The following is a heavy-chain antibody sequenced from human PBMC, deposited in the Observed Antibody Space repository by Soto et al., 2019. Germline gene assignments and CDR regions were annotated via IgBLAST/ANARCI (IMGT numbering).Heavy chain of an antibody. D-gene: IGHD3-3*01. CDR3: ALLVQFLEWPRGVDD. J-gene: IGHJ4*02. V-gene: IGHV3-23*01. CDR2: ISGGGGTT. Sequence: PVGCLRLSCAASGFTFSSYAMTWVRQALGKGPEWVSAISGGGGTTYYADSVKGRFTISRDNAKNPPYLQMNSLGDDDSAVYYCALLVQFLEWPRGVDDWGRGTLVTLSS. CDR1: GFTFSSYA.